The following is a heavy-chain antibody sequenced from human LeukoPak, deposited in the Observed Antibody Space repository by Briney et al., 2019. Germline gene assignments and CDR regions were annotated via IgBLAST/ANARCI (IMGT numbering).Heavy chain of an antibody. J-gene: IGHJ4*02. D-gene: IGHD2-2*01. CDR2: ISVSDDST. Sequence: GGSLRLSCAASGFTSSDYTMSWVRQSPGKGLEWVSGISVSDDSTYYADSVKGRFTISRDTSNNMLYLQMNSLRAEDTAVYYCARDRYCVSTSCPYDCWGQGTPVTVSS. V-gene: IGHV3-23*01. CDR1: GFTSSDYT. CDR3: ARDRYCVSTSCPYDC.